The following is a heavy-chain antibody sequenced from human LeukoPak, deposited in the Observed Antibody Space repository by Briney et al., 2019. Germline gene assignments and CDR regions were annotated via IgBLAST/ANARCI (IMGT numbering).Heavy chain of an antibody. Sequence: GEPLKISCKGSGYSFTSYWIGWVRQMPGKGLEWMGIIYPGDSDTRYSPSFQGQVTISADESISTAYLQWSSLKASDTAMYYCARLIIAAREYYFDYWGQGTLVTVSS. CDR2: IYPGDSDT. CDR1: GYSFTSYW. J-gene: IGHJ4*02. D-gene: IGHD6-6*01. V-gene: IGHV5-51*01. CDR3: ARLIIAAREYYFDY.